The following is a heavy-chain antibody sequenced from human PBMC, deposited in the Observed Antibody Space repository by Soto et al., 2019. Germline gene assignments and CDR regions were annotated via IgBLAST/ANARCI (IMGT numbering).Heavy chain of an antibody. CDR3: AKDRSSADYGDYGWVKVGYYFDY. CDR1: GFTFSSYA. V-gene: IGHV3-23*01. CDR2: ISGSGGST. J-gene: IGHJ4*02. D-gene: IGHD4-17*01. Sequence: AGGSLRLSCAASGFTFSSYAMSWVRQAPGKGLEWVSAISGSGGSTYYADSVKGRFTISRDNSKNTLYLQMNSLRAEDTAVYYCAKDRSSADYGDYGWVKVGYYFDYWGQGTLVTVSS.